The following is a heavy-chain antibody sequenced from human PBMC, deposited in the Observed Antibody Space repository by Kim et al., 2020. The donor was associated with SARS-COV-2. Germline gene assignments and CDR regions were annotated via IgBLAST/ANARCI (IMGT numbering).Heavy chain of an antibody. V-gene: IGHV4-31*03. CDR2: IYYSGST. J-gene: IGHJ4*03. CDR3: ARGPRYGYLDY. Sequence: SETLSLTCTVSGGSINSAGYYSGGYYWNWIRQLPGKGLEWIGYIYYSGSTNYNPSLKSRVTISLDTSKNQFSLKLSSVTAADTAVFYCARGPRYGYLDY. CDR1: GGSINSAGYYSGGYY. D-gene: IGHD3-16*02.